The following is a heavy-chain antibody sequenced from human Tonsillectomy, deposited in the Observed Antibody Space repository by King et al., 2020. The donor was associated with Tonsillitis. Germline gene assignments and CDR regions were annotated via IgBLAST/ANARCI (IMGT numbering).Heavy chain of an antibody. D-gene: IGHD6-6*01. Sequence: QLVQSGGGVVQSGRSLRLSCAASGFTFSNYAMFWVRQAPGKGLDWVALLSYDGGSTYYADSVKGRFTISRDNSKNTLYLQMNSLRAEDTAVYYCARLSSDAFDVWGQGTMVTVSS. CDR1: GFTFSNYA. CDR3: ARLSSDAFDV. J-gene: IGHJ3*01. V-gene: IGHV3-30*01. CDR2: LSYDGGST.